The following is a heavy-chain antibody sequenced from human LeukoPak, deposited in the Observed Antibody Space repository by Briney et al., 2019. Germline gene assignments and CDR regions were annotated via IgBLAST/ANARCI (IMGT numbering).Heavy chain of an antibody. CDR3: ARERIAVAATKSSYYYYGMDV. CDR2: IYYSGST. Sequence: NPSETLSPTCTVSGGSISSYYWSWIRQPPGKGLEWIGYIYYSGSTNYNPSLKSRVTISVDTSKNQFSLKLSSVTAADTAVYYCARERIAVAATKSSYYYYGMDVWGQGTTVTVSS. V-gene: IGHV4-59*01. CDR1: GGSISSYY. J-gene: IGHJ6*02. D-gene: IGHD6-19*01.